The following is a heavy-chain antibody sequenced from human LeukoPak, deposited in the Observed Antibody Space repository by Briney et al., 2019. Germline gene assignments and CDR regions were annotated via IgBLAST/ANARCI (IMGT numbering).Heavy chain of an antibody. CDR3: ARNGIVGPTNAFDI. V-gene: IGHV3-33*01. CDR2: IWIDGSIK. J-gene: IGHJ3*02. D-gene: IGHD1-26*01. Sequence: GGSLRLSCAASGFTFSTYGMHWVRQAPGKGLEWVAVIWIDGSIKNYVDSVKGRFTISRDNSKSTLYLQMNSLRAEDTAVYYCARNGIVGPTNAFDIWGQGTMVTVS. CDR1: GFTFSTYG.